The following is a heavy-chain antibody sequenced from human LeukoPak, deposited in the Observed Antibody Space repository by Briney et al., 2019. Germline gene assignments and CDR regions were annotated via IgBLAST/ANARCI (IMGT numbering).Heavy chain of an antibody. Sequence: GGSLRLSCAASGFTFSSYAMSWVRQAPGKGLEWVSAISGSGSSTYYADSVKGRFTISRDNSKNTLYMQMNSLRVDDTAVYYCAKEGGNQRRFLEWLQDASDIWGQGTMVTVSS. CDR3: AKEGGNQRRFLEWLQDASDI. D-gene: IGHD3-3*01. CDR2: ISGSGSST. J-gene: IGHJ3*02. CDR1: GFTFSSYA. V-gene: IGHV3-23*01.